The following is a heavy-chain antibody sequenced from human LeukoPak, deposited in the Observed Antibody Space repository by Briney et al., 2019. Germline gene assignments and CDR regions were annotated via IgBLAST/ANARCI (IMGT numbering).Heavy chain of an antibody. J-gene: IGHJ4*02. V-gene: IGHV3-23*01. CDR3: AKEGLGGITMVRGVSD. D-gene: IGHD3-10*01. CDR2: ISGSGGST. Sequence: GGSLRLSCAASGFTFSSYAMSWVRQAPGKGLGWVSAISGSGGSTYYADSVKGRFTISRDNSKNTLYLQMNSLRAEDTAVYYCAKEGLGGITMVRGVSDWGQGTLVTVSS. CDR1: GFTFSSYA.